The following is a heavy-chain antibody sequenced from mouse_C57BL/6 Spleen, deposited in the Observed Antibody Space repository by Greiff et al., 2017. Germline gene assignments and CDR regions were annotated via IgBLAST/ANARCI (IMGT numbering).Heavy chain of an antibody. CDR3: TRGIHYGNYNYAMDG. D-gene: IGHD2-1*01. V-gene: IGHV5-9-1*02. CDR2: ISSGGDYI. Sequence: EVQRVESGEGLVKPGGSLKLSCAASGFTFSSYAMSWVRQTPEKRLEWVAYISSGGDYIYYADTVKGRFTISGDKSRNTLYLQMSSLKSEDTAMYYCTRGIHYGNYNYAMDGWGQGTSVTVAS. J-gene: IGHJ4*01. CDR1: GFTFSSYA.